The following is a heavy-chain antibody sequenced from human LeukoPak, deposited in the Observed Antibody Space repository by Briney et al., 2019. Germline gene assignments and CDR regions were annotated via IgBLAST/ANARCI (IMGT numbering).Heavy chain of an antibody. CDR1: GGSISSYY. V-gene: IGHV4-59*08. J-gene: IGHJ4*02. CDR2: IYYSGST. CDR3: ARAGGYSSGYQDY. D-gene: IGHD5-18*01. Sequence: SETLSLTCTVSGGSISSYYWSWIRQPPGRGLEWIGYIYYSGSTNYNPSLKSRDTISVDTSKNQFSLKLSSVTAADTAVYYCARAGGYSSGYQDYWGQGTLVTVSS.